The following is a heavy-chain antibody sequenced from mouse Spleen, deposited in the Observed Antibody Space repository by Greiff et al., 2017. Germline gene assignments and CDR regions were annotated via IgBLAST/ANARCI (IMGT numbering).Heavy chain of an antibody. CDR1: GFTFSSYA. V-gene: IGHV5-9-1*01. CDR3: ARDNYGY. CDR2: ISSGGSYT. D-gene: IGHD1-1*01. Sequence: EVMLVESGGGLVKPGGSLKLSCAASGFTFSSYAMSWVRQTPEKRLEWVATISSGGSYTYYPDSVKGRFTISRDNAKNTLYLQMSSLRSEDTAMYYCARDNYGYWGQGTTLTVSS. J-gene: IGHJ2*01.